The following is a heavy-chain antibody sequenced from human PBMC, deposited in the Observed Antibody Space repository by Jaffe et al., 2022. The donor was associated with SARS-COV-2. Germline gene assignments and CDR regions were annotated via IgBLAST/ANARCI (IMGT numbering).Heavy chain of an antibody. D-gene: IGHD5-12*01. CDR1: GGSFSGYY. V-gene: IGHV4-34*01. J-gene: IGHJ4*02. Sequence: QVQLQQWGAGLLKPSETLSLTCAVYGGSFSGYYWSWIRQPPGKGLEWIGEINHSGSTNYNPSLKSRVTISVDTSKNQFSLKLSSVTAADTAVYYCARWGGYSGYDYKMVFDYWGQGTLVTVSS. CDR3: ARWGGYSGYDYKMVFDY. CDR2: INHSGST.